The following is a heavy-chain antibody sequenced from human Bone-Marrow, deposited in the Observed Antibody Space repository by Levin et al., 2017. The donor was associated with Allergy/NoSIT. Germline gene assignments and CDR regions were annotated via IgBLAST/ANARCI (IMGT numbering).Heavy chain of an antibody. CDR1: GSTFTSYG. D-gene: IGHD2-21*02. CDR2: ISAYNGNT. J-gene: IGHJ4*02. V-gene: IGHV1-18*01. Sequence: GGSLRLSCKASGSTFTSYGISWVRQAPGQGLEWMGWISAYNGNTNYAQKLQGRVTMTTDTSTSTAYMELRSLRSDDTAVYYCARDRAYCGGDCDWGFDYWGQGTLVTVSS. CDR3: ARDRAYCGGDCDWGFDY.